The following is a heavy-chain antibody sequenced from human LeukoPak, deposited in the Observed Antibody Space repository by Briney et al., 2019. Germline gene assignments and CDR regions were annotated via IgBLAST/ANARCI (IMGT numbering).Heavy chain of an antibody. CDR2: IYPGDSDT. V-gene: IGHV5-51*01. Sequence: GESLKISCKGSGYSFTSYWIGWVRQMPGKGLEWMGIIYPGDSDTRYSPSFQGQVTISADKSISTAYLQWSSLKASDTAMYYCARPAYCGGDCYRSQFDYWGQGTLVTVSS. CDR3: ARPAYCGGDCYRSQFDY. CDR1: GYSFTSYW. J-gene: IGHJ4*02. D-gene: IGHD2-21*02.